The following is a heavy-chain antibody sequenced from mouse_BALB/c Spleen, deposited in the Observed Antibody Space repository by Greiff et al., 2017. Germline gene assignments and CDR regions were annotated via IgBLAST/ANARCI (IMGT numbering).Heavy chain of an antibody. CDR3: TREETARATFFDY. J-gene: IGHJ2*01. Sequence: EVQLVESGGGLVKPGGSLKLSCAASGFTFSSYTMSWVRQTPEKRLEWVATISSGGSYTYYPDSVKGRFTISRDNAKNTLYLQMSSLKSEDTAMYYCTREETARATFFDYWGQGTTLTVSS. CDR2: ISSGGSYT. CDR1: GFTFSSYT. V-gene: IGHV5-6-4*01. D-gene: IGHD3-2*01.